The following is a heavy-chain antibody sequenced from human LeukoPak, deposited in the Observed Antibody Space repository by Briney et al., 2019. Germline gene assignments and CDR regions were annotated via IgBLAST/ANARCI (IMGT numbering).Heavy chain of an antibody. Sequence: ASVKVSCKASGYTFTSYDINWVRQATGQGLEWMGWMNPNSGNTGYAQKFQGRVTMTWNTSISTAYMELSSLRSEDTAVYYCARGRRVSRDGYNPFDYWGQGTLVTVSS. CDR3: ARGRRVSRDGYNPFDY. CDR1: GYTFTSYD. V-gene: IGHV1-8*01. J-gene: IGHJ4*02. CDR2: MNPNSGNT. D-gene: IGHD5-24*01.